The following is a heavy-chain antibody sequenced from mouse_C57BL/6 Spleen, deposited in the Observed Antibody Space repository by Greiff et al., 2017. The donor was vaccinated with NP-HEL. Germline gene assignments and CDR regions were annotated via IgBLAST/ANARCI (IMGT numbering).Heavy chain of an antibody. CDR2: IYPGDGDT. D-gene: IGHD2-2*01. V-gene: IGHV1-82*01. CDR1: GYAFSSSW. Sequence: QVQLQQSGPELVKPGASVKISCKASGYAFSSSWMNWVKQRPGKGLEWIGRIYPGDGDTNYNGKFKGKATLTADKSSSTAYMQLSSLTSEDAAVYFCARSVMVTTRAYAMDYWGQGTSVTVSS. J-gene: IGHJ4*01. CDR3: ARSVMVTTRAYAMDY.